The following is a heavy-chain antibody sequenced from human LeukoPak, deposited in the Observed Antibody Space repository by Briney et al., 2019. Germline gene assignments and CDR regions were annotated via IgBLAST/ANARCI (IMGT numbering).Heavy chain of an antibody. J-gene: IGHJ1*01. CDR1: GGSISSGDYY. V-gene: IGHV4-30-4*01. D-gene: IGHD1-14*01. CDR2: IYYSGST. Sequence: PSQTLSLTCTVSGGSISSGDYYWSWIRQPPGKGLEWIGYIYYSGSTYYNPSLKSRVTISVDTSKNQFSLKLSSVTAADTAVYYCARCPAREPTLQHWGQGTLSPSPQ. CDR3: ARCPAREPTLQH.